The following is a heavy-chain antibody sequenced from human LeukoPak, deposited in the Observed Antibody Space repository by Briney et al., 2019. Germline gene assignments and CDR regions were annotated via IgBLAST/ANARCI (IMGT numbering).Heavy chain of an antibody. CDR3: ARGVKGSLDY. CDR1: GFTYSSYS. CDR2: ISRSRSYI. V-gene: IGHV3-21*01. J-gene: IGHJ4*02. D-gene: IGHD3-10*01. Sequence: PGGSLRLSCAASGFTYSSYSMNWFRQAPGEGLEWVSSISRSRSYIYYADSVKGRFTISRDNAKNSLYLQMNSLRAEDTAVYYCARGVKGSLDYWGQGTLVTVSS.